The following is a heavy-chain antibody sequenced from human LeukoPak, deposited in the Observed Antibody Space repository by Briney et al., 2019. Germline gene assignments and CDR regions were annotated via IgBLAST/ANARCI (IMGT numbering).Heavy chain of an antibody. D-gene: IGHD1-26*01. CDR3: ARGVGSYYPYYYYGMDV. CDR1: GYTFTGYY. J-gene: IGHJ6*02. CDR2: INPNSGGT. V-gene: IGHV1-2*04. Sequence: ASVKVSCKASGYTFTGYYMHWVRQAPGQGLEWMGWINPNSGGTNYAQKFQGWVTMTRDTSIGTAYMELSRLRSDDTAVYYCARGVGSYYPYYYYGMDVWGQGTTVTVSS.